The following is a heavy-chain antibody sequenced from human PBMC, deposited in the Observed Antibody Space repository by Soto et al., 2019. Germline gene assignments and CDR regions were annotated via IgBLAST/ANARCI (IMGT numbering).Heavy chain of an antibody. CDR1: GYTFTNFG. V-gene: IGHV1-18*01. CDR3: AKVSSSWYAGFFDL. J-gene: IGHJ4*02. CDR2: ISAYNGNT. D-gene: IGHD6-13*01. Sequence: GASVKVSCKASGYTFTNFGISWVRQAPGQGLEWMGWISAYNGNTNYAQNFQGRVTMTTDTSTSTAYMELRSLRSDDTAIYYCAKVSSSWYAGFFDLWGQGTLVTVS.